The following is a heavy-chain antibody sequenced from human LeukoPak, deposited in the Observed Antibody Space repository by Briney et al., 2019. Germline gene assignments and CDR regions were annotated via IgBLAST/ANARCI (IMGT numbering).Heavy chain of an antibody. Sequence: GRSLRLSCAASGFTFDDYAMQWVRQAPGKGLEWVSSISWNSASIGYADSMKGRFTISRDNAKNSLYLQMNSLRAEDTALYYCAKDIDGVVRAFYIWGQGTMVTVSS. D-gene: IGHD4-23*01. CDR1: GFTFDDYA. J-gene: IGHJ3*02. CDR2: ISWNSASI. CDR3: AKDIDGVVRAFYI. V-gene: IGHV3-9*01.